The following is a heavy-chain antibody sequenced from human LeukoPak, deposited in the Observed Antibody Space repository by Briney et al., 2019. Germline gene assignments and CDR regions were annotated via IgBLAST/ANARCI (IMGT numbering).Heavy chain of an antibody. CDR1: GFAVSSNY. Sequence: GGSLRLSCAASGFAVSSNYMSWVRQPPGKGLEWLSLIDSSGSTFYADSVKGRSTISRDYLKNTLFLQMNSLRAEDTALYYCARDPVVASPGPFYYHYMDVWGKGTTVTVSS. J-gene: IGHJ6*03. CDR3: ARDPVVASPGPFYYHYMDV. CDR2: IDSSGST. D-gene: IGHD6-13*01. V-gene: IGHV3-53*01.